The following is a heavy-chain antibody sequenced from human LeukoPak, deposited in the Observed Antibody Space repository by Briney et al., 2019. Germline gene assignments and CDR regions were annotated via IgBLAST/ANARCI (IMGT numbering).Heavy chain of an antibody. D-gene: IGHD4-11*01. CDR2: IDSSSRYI. CDR1: GFIFSNYS. Sequence: GGSLRLSCAASGFIFSNYSVNWGRQAPGKGLEWVSSIDSSSRYIYYADIVKGRFTISRDNAKNSLRLQMNSLRADDTAVSYCARKDYGNFGPDFWGQGTLVTVSS. V-gene: IGHV3-21*01. J-gene: IGHJ4*02. CDR3: ARKDYGNFGPDF.